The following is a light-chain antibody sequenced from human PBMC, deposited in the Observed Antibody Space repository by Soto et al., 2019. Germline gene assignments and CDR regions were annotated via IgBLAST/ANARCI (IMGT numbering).Light chain of an antibody. Sequence: QSVLTQPPSVSEAPGQRVTISCTGSSSNIGAGYEAHWYQQVPGTAHKLLIYENNNRPSGVPDRFSGSKSGTSAALAITGLQAEDEAEYSCLSYESSLSGDVFGTGTKVTVL. CDR2: ENN. J-gene: IGLJ1*01. V-gene: IGLV1-40*01. CDR3: LSYESSLSGDV. CDR1: SSNIGAGYE.